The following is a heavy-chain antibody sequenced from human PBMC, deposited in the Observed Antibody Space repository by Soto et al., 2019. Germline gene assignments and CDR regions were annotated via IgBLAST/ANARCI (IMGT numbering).Heavy chain of an antibody. CDR3: ARDLHYDSSGYGLGAFDI. D-gene: IGHD3-22*01. Sequence: AAVKVSCKASGYTFTSYGISWVRQAPGQGLEWMGWISAYNGNTNYAQKLQGRVTMTTDTSTSTAYMELRSLRSDDTAVYYCARDLHYDSSGYGLGAFDIWGQGTMVT. J-gene: IGHJ3*02. CDR1: GYTFTSYG. CDR2: ISAYNGNT. V-gene: IGHV1-18*01.